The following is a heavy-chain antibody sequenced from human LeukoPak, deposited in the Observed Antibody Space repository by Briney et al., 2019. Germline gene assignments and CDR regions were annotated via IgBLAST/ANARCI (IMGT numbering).Heavy chain of an antibody. CDR1: GFTFSNYW. CDR3: AGGRGSYGLWDS. D-gene: IGHD1-26*01. J-gene: IGHJ4*02. Sequence: GGSLRLSCAGSGFTFSNYWIHWVRQVPWKGLVWVSRINGDGRTTNYADSVKGRFTISRDNARNTVYLQMNSLRPEDTAVYFCAGGRGSYGLWDSWGQGTLVAVSS. V-gene: IGHV3-74*01. CDR2: INGDGRTT.